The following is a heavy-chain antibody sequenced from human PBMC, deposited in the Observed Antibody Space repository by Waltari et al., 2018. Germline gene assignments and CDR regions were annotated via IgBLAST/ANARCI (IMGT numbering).Heavy chain of an antibody. CDR3: ARGRFSSGSDY. J-gene: IGHJ4*02. CDR1: GFTFSDFH. Sequence: QVQLEESGGGLVKPGGSLRLSCAASGFTFSDFHMTWIRQAAGKGLEWVSFISSHSSNIYYADSGKGRFTVSRDNAKNCLYLQMNSLRADDTARYYCARGRFSSGSDYWGQGTQVTVSS. V-gene: IGHV3-11*01. CDR2: ISSHSSNI. D-gene: IGHD6-19*01.